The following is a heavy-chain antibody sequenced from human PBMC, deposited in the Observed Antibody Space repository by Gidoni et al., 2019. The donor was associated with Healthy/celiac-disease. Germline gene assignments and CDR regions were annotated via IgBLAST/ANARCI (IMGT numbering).Heavy chain of an antibody. J-gene: IGHJ4*02. CDR1: GFPFSDYY. V-gene: IGHV3-11*01. CDR3: ARDFPPMVRGLTVFDY. D-gene: IGHD3-10*01. CDR2: SSSSGSTI. Sequence: QVQLVESGGGLVKPGGSLRLSCAASGFPFSDYYMSWIRQAPGKGLEWVSYSSSSGSTIYYADSVKGRFTISRDNAKNSLYLQMNSLRAEDTAVYYCARDFPPMVRGLTVFDYWGQGTLVTVSS.